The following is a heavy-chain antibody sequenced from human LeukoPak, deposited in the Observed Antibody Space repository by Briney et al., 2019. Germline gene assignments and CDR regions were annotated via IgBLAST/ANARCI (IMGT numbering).Heavy chain of an antibody. D-gene: IGHD3-10*01. Sequence: SVKVSFKASGYTFTSYGSSWLRQSPGQGLGWMVLIIAYNCNRDYAQKLQGRVTMTTDTSTSTAYMELRSLTSDDTAVYYCARVYSTLVRGVIMDDAFDIWGAGTMVTVSS. CDR2: IIAYNCNR. CDR1: GYTFTSYG. CDR3: ARVYSTLVRGVIMDDAFDI. V-gene: IGHV1-18*01. J-gene: IGHJ3*02.